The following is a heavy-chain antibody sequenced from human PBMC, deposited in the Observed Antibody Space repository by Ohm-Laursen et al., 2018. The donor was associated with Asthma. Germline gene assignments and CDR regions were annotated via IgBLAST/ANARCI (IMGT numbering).Heavy chain of an antibody. J-gene: IGHJ6*02. CDR1: GFTFSSYG. CDR2: ISYDGSNK. CDR3: AKEGWLQLVPDYYYGMDV. Sequence: SLRLSCAASGFTFSSYGMHWVRQAPGKGLEWVAVISYDGSNKYYADSVKGRFTISRDNSKNTLYLQMNSLRAEDTAVYYCAKEGWLQLVPDYYYGMDVWGQGTTVTVSS. V-gene: IGHV3-30*18. D-gene: IGHD6-6*01.